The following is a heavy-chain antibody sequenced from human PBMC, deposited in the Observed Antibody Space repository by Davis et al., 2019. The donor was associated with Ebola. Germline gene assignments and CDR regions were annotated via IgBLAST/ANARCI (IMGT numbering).Heavy chain of an antibody. Sequence: GESLTISCAASGFTFSNYGLHWVRQAPGKGVEWVGVIWYDGSNKYYAESVKGRFTISRDNSNNTLYLQMSSLRVEDTAVYYCARAQYYYGSGSYYPSHFDYWGQGTLVIVSS. V-gene: IGHV3-33*01. CDR1: GFTFSNYG. CDR2: IWYDGSNK. J-gene: IGHJ4*02. CDR3: ARAQYYYGSGSYYPSHFDY. D-gene: IGHD3-10*01.